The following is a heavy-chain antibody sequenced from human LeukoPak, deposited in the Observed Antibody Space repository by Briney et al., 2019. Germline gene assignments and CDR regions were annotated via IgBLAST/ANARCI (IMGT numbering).Heavy chain of an antibody. CDR1: GGSISGYY. CDR2: ISYSGST. D-gene: IGHD6-19*01. Sequence: PSETLSLTCTVSGGSISGYYWSWIRQPPGKGLEWIGFISYSGSTNYNPSLKSRASISVDTTKNQFSLNLNSVTAAATAVDYCARHGSGWSFDYWGQGTLVTVSS. CDR3: ARHGSGWSFDY. V-gene: IGHV4-59*08. J-gene: IGHJ4*02.